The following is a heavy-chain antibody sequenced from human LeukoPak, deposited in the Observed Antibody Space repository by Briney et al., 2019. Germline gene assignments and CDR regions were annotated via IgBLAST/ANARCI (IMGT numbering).Heavy chain of an antibody. J-gene: IGHJ6*03. Sequence: GGSLRLSCAASGFTFSSYGMNWVRQAPGKGLEWVSYISSSGSTIYYADSVKGRFTISRDNAKNSLYLQMNSLRAEDTAVYYCARRDYYYYMDVWGKGTTVTISS. CDR1: GFTFSSYG. V-gene: IGHV3-48*03. D-gene: IGHD5-24*01. CDR3: ARRDYYYYMDV. CDR2: ISSSGSTI.